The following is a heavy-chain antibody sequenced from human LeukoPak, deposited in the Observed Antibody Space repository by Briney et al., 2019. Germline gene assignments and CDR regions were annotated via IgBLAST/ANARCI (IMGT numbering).Heavy chain of an antibody. CDR2: IIPIFGTA. V-gene: IGHV1-69*13. J-gene: IGHJ6*02. CDR1: GGTFSSYA. D-gene: IGHD6-6*01. CDR3: ARAPYSSSHPYYYGMDV. Sequence: EASVKVSCKASGGTFSSYAISWVRQAPGQGLEWMGGIIPIFGTANYAQKFQGRVTITADEPTSTAYMELSSLRSEDTAVYYCARAPYSSSHPYYYGMDVWGQGTTVTVSS.